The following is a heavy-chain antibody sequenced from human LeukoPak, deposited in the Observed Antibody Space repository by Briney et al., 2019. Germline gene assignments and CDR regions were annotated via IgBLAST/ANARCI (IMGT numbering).Heavy chain of an antibody. CDR3: ARDSGDTYPLSGYKNNWFDP. D-gene: IGHD5-12*01. Sequence: PGGSLRLSCAASGFRFSSSWMTWVRQAPGKGLEWVANIKEDGSEKYYVDSVKGRFTISRDNAQNSLYLQMNSLRAGDTAVYYCARDSGDTYPLSGYKNNWFDPWGQGILVTVSS. CDR1: GFRFSSSW. V-gene: IGHV3-7*01. J-gene: IGHJ5*02. CDR2: IKEDGSEK.